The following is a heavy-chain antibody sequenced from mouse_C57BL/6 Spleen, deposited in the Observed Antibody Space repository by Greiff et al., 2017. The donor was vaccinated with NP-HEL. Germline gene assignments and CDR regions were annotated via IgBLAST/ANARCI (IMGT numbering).Heavy chain of an antibody. CDR2: IWSDGST. CDR1: GFSLTSYG. CDR3: ARTRTRVYYAMDY. J-gene: IGHJ4*01. D-gene: IGHD1-3*01. V-gene: IGHV2-6*03. Sequence: VQRVESGPGLVAPSQSLSITCTVSGFSLTSYGVHWVRQPPGKGLEWLVVIWSDGSTTYNSALKSRLSISKDNSKSQVFLKMNSLQTDDTAMYYCARTRTRVYYAMDYWGQGTSVTVSS.